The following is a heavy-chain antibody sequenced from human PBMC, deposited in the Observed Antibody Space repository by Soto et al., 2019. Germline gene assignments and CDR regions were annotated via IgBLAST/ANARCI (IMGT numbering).Heavy chain of an antibody. CDR3: TRQRLLWGPFDY. D-gene: IGHD3-10*01. CDR2: IRSKTNTYAT. J-gene: IGHJ4*02. V-gene: IGHV3-73*01. CDR1: GSTFSDST. Sequence: EVQLAESGGGLVQPGGSLKLSCTDSGSTFSDSTIHWVRQASGKGLEWVGRIRSKTNTYATAFAASLKGRFTISRDDSENTAFIQMNSLKTEDTAVYFCTRQRLLWGPFDYWGQGTLVTVSS.